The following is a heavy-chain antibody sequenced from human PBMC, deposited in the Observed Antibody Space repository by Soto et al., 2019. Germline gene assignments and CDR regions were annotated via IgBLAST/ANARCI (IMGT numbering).Heavy chain of an antibody. Sequence: QVQLVQSGAEVKKPGASVKVSCRAWGYTFTRSGISSARQAPGQGPEWMGWISSYNGDTNYAQTFQGRVTMTTDRSTSTAHMELRSLRSDATALYYCASEGVAPYHYYGMAIWGQGTPVTVSS. CDR3: ASEGVAPYHYYGMAI. J-gene: IGHJ6*02. V-gene: IGHV1-18*01. CDR2: ISSYNGDT. D-gene: IGHD5-12*01. CDR1: GYTFTRSG.